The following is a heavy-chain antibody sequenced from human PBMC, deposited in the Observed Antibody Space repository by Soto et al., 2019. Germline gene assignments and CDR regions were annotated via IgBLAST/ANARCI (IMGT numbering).Heavy chain of an antibody. V-gene: IGHV4-34*01. D-gene: IGHD6-19*01. CDR2: INHSGST. J-gene: IGHJ4*02. CDR3: ARRRNLRAVPGGLDY. Sequence: QVQLQQWGAGLLKPSETLSLTCAVYGGSFSGYYWSWIRQPPGKGLEWIGEINHSGSTNYNPSLKSRVTISVDTSKNQLSLKLSSVTTADTAVYYCARRRNLRAVPGGLDYWGQGTLVTVSS. CDR1: GGSFSGYY.